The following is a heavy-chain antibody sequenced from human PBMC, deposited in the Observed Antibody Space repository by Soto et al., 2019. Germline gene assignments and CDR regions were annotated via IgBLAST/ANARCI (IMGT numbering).Heavy chain of an antibody. CDR2: ISAYNGDI. CDR1: GYTFTIYG. J-gene: IGHJ4*02. V-gene: IGHV1-18*01. CDR3: ATSMFRGVISCLGY. Sequence: QVQLVQSGAEVKKPGSSVKVSCKASGYTFTIYGIPWVREAPGPGLEWMGWISAYNGDINYAHKLQGRVTMTKDAYTRTANKELRSLRSDDAAVYYCATSMFRGVISCLGYWGQGTLVTVSS. D-gene: IGHD3-10*01.